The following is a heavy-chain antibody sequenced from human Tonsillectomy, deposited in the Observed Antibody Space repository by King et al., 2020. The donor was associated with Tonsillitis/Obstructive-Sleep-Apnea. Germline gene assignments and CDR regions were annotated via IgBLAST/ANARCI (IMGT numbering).Heavy chain of an antibody. Sequence: QLQESGPGLVKPSETLSLTCSVSGDSIGTTSFYWGWIRQSPGKGLEWIGTIIYTGTTNYNPSLKSRLTMSVDTSKNQFSLSLRSVTAADTAVYDCARALVLAYDV. CDR3: ARALVLAYDV. CDR2: IIYTGTT. CDR1: GDSIGTTSFY. J-gene: IGHJ3*01. V-gene: IGHV4-39*01.